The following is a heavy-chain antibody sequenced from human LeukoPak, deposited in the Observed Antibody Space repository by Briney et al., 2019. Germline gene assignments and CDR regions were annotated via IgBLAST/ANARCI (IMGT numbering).Heavy chain of an antibody. CDR3: ALTAMVTRNDY. CDR1: GFTFSSYE. CDR2: ISSSGSTI. J-gene: IGHJ4*02. Sequence: GGSLRLSCAASGFTFSSYEMNWVRQAPGKGLEWVSYISSSGSTIYYADSVKGRFTISRDNAKNSLYLQMNSLRAEDTAVYYCALTAMVTRNDYWGQGTLVTVSS. V-gene: IGHV3-48*03. D-gene: IGHD5-18*01.